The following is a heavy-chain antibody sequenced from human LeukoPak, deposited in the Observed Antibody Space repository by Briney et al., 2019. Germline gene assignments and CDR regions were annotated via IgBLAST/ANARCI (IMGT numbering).Heavy chain of an antibody. Sequence: GGSLRLSCAASGFTFSSYAMRWVRQAPGKGLEWVSAISGSGGSTYYADSVKGRFTISRDNSKNTLYLQMNSLRAEDTAVYYCAREAVPFYYYYGMDVWGQGTTVTVFS. CDR2: ISGSGGST. J-gene: IGHJ6*02. CDR1: GFTFSSYA. D-gene: IGHD6-19*01. CDR3: AREAVPFYYYYGMDV. V-gene: IGHV3-23*01.